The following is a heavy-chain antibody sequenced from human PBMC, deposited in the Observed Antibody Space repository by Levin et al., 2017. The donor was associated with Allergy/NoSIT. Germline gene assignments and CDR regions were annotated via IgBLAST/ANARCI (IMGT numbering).Heavy chain of an antibody. CDR3: ARGGFRGRAAVGEYYFDY. J-gene: IGHJ4*02. V-gene: IGHV3-11*05. D-gene: IGHD6-13*01. CDR1: GFTFMEYY. Sequence: GGSLRLSCAASGFTFMEYYMSWIRQAPGKGLEYVSYISATSRYTDYAGSVKGRFTISRDNAKNSLYLQMNSLRAEDTAVYYCARGGFRGRAAVGEYYFDYWGQGTLVTVSS. CDR2: ISATSRYT.